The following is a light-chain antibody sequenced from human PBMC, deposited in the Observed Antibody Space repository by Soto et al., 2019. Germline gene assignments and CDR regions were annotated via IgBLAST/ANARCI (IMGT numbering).Light chain of an antibody. CDR1: TGTVTSGHY. CDR2: DTT. Sequence: QTVVTQEPSLTVSPGGTVTLTCASNTGTVTSGHYPYWFQQKPGQAPRTLIYDTTNRHSWTPARFSGSLLGGKAALTLSGAQPEDEAEYFCLLYYNTVGLVFGGGTKLTV. J-gene: IGLJ3*02. V-gene: IGLV7-46*01. CDR3: LLYYNTVGLV.